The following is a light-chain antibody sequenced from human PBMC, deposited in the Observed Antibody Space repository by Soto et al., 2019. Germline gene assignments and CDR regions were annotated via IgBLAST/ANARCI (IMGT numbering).Light chain of an antibody. V-gene: IGKV1-5*01. Sequence: DIQMTQSPSTLSASVGDRVTITCRASQSIRSWLAWYQQKPGKAPKLLIFDASTLQSGVPSRFSGSGSGTEFTLTISSLRPDDFATYYCQQYNSYPWTFGQGAKV. CDR3: QQYNSYPWT. J-gene: IGKJ1*01. CDR2: DAS. CDR1: QSIRSW.